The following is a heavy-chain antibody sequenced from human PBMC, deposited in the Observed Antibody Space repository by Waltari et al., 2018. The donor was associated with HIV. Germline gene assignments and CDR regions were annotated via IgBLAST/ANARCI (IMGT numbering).Heavy chain of an antibody. D-gene: IGHD7-27*01. CDR1: GFTFSSYA. CDR2: ITVSGGST. Sequence: EVQLLESGGGLVQPGGSLRLSCATSGFTFSSYAMSWVHQAPRKGLEWVSAITVSGGSTYYADSVKGRFTISRDNSKNTLYLQMDSLRAEDTAVYYCARQSLGSFDYWGQGTLVTVSS. CDR3: ARQSLGSFDY. J-gene: IGHJ4*02. V-gene: IGHV3-23*01.